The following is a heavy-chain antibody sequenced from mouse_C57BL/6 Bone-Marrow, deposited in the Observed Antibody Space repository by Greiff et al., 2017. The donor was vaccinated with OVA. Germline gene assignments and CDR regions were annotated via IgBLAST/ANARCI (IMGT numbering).Heavy chain of an antibody. D-gene: IGHD2-5*01. CDR2: IYPSDSET. CDR3: ARGDYSNSFDY. Sequence: QVQLQQPGAELVRPGSSVKLSCKASGYTFTSYWMDWVKQRPGQGLEWIGNIYPSDSETHYNQKFKDKATLTVDKSSSTAYMQLSSLTSEDSAVYYCARGDYSNSFDYWGQGTTLTVSS. V-gene: IGHV1-61*01. CDR1: GYTFTSYW. J-gene: IGHJ2*01.